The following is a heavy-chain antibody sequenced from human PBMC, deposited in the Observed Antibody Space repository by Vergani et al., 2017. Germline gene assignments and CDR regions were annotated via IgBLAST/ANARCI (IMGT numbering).Heavy chain of an antibody. Sequence: QMQLVPSGPEVKKPGTSVKVSCKASGFTFTSSAVQWVRQARGQRLEWIGWIVVGSGNTNYAQKFQERVTITRDMSTSTAYMELSSLRSEDTAVYYCAREHANVDTAIPRFDPWGQGTLVTVSS. V-gene: IGHV1-58*01. J-gene: IGHJ5*02. CDR3: AREHANVDTAIPRFDP. CDR2: IVVGSGNT. D-gene: IGHD5-18*01. CDR1: GFTFTSSA.